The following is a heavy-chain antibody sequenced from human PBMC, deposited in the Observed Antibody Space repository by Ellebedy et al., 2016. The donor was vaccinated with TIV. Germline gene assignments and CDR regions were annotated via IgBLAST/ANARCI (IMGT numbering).Heavy chain of an antibody. CDR2: IVVGSGNT. CDR3: AADGGRTSYYDYIWGSYRPDAFDI. V-gene: IGHV1-58*01. CDR1: GFTFTSSA. Sequence: SVKVSCXASGFTFTSSAVQWVRQARGQRLEWIGWIVVGSGNTNYAQKFQERVTITRDMSTSTAYMELSSLRSEDTAVYYCAADGGRTSYYDYIWGSYRPDAFDIWGQGTMVTVSS. D-gene: IGHD3-16*02. J-gene: IGHJ3*02.